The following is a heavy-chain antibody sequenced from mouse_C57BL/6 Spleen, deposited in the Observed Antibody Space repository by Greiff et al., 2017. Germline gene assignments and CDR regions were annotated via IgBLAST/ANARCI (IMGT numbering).Heavy chain of an antibody. CDR2: IDPSDSYT. CDR1: GYTFTSYW. Sequence: QVQLQQPGAELVMPGASVKLSCKASGYTFTSYWMHWVKQRPGQGLEWIGEIDPSDSYTNYNQKFKGKSTLTVDKSSSTAYMQLSSLTSGDSAVYYCARGDTVVASDYWGQGTTLTVSS. V-gene: IGHV1-69*01. D-gene: IGHD1-1*01. J-gene: IGHJ2*01. CDR3: ARGDTVVASDY.